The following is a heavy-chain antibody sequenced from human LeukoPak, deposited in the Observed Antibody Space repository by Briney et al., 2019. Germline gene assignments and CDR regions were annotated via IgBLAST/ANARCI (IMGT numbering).Heavy chain of an antibody. V-gene: IGHV3-30*04. CDR3: ARFGATVTRGSQFFDY. CDR1: GFTFSSYA. CDR2: ISYDGSNK. J-gene: IGHJ4*02. Sequence: GGSLRLSCAASGFTFSSYAMHWVRQAPRKGLEWVAVISYDGSNKYYADSVKGRFTISRDNAKNSLYLQMNSLRAEDTAVYYCARFGATVTRGSQFFDYWGQGTLVTVSS. D-gene: IGHD4-17*01.